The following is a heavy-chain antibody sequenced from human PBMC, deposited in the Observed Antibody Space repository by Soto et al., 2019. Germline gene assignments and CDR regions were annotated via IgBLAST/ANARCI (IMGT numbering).Heavy chain of an antibody. D-gene: IGHD1-26*01. J-gene: IGHJ6*02. CDR2: IYYSGST. V-gene: IGHV4-31*03. Sequence: SETLSLTCTVSGGSISSGGYYWSWIRQHPGKGLEWIGYIYYSGSTYYNPSLKSRVTISVDTSKNQFSLKLSSVTAADTAVYYCARVNVLELGMDVWGQGTTVTVSS. CDR3: ARVNVLELGMDV. CDR1: GGSISSGGYY.